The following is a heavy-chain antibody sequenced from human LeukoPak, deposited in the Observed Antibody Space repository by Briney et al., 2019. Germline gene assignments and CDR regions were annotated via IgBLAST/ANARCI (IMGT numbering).Heavy chain of an antibody. CDR1: GFTFTHYA. V-gene: IGHV3-30-3*01. CDR2: ISYDGSNR. J-gene: IGHJ4*02. CDR3: AKGKVPADLPKYYFDQ. Sequence: GGSLRLSCAASGFTFTHYAMNWVRQAPGKGLEWVAVISYDGSNRYYADSVKGRFTISRDNSKNTLYLQMSSLRAEDTALYYCAKGKVPADLPKYYFDQWGQGTLVTVSS. D-gene: IGHD2-2*01.